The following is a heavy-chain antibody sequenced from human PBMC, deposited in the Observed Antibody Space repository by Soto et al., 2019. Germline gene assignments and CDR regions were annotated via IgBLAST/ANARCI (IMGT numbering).Heavy chain of an antibody. Sequence: EVQLVESGGGLIQPGGSLRLSCAASGFTVSSSYMTWVRQAPGKGLEWVSIIFTDDTPYYADSVKGRFSISRDNSNNTLSLQMSSLRAEDTAVYYCASMGFGYSQDYWGRGALVTVYS. CDR3: ASMGFGYSQDY. CDR2: IFTDDTP. V-gene: IGHV3-53*01. J-gene: IGHJ4*02. CDR1: GFTVSSSY. D-gene: IGHD5-18*01.